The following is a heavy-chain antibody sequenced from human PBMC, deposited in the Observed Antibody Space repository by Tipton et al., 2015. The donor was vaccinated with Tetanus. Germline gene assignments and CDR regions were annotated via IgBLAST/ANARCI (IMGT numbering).Heavy chain of an antibody. CDR2: ISGDGKTT. CDR3: SRVVRYSFDSSRYYRSTDY. V-gene: IGHV3-74*03. D-gene: IGHD3-22*01. Sequence: SLRLSCAASGFTFLSYWMDWVRQAPGKGLMWVARISGDGKTTTYADSVKGRFTTSRDNAKSTLYVQMNSLRAEDTAVYYCSRVVRYSFDSSRYYRSTDYWGQGTLVTVS. CDR1: GFTFLSYW. J-gene: IGHJ4*02.